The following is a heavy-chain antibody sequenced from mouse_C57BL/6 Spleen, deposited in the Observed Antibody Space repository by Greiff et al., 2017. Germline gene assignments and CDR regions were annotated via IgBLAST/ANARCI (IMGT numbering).Heavy chain of an antibody. CDR3: ARESNYGYFDV. V-gene: IGHV3-6*01. J-gene: IGHJ1*03. CDR2: ISYDGSN. D-gene: IGHD2-5*01. CDR1: GYSITSGYY. Sequence: EVQVVESGPGLVKPSQSLSLTCSVTGYSITSGYYWNWIRQFPGNKLEWMGYISYDGSNNYNPSLKNRISITRDTSKNQFFLKLNSVTTEDTATYYCARESNYGYFDVWGTGTTVTVSS.